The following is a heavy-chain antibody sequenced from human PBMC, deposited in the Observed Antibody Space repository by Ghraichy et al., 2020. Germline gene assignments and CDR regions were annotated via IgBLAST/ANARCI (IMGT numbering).Heavy chain of an antibody. CDR3: ALMGILVFPNTEYFQL. CDR2: ITDNGYTT. CDR1: GFTFSIYA. J-gene: IGHJ1*01. Sequence: GGSLRLSCAASGFTFSIYAMSWVRQAPGRGLEWVSVITDNGYTTYYTDSLRGRFTISRDNSKNTLLLQMNSLTAEDTAVYYRALMGILVFPNTEYFQLWGQGTLVTVSS. D-gene: IGHD3/OR15-3a*01. V-gene: IGHV3-23*01.